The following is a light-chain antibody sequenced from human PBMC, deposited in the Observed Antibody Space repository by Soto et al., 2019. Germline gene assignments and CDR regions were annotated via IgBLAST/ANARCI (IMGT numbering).Light chain of an antibody. Sequence: DIQMTQSPSTLSASVGDRCSITCRSSQSISSWLAWYQQKPGKAPKLLIYKASSLESGVPSRFSGSGSGTEFTLTISSLQPDDFATYYCQQYNSYWTFGQGTKVDI. J-gene: IGKJ1*01. CDR1: QSISSW. CDR3: QQYNSYWT. CDR2: KAS. V-gene: IGKV1-5*03.